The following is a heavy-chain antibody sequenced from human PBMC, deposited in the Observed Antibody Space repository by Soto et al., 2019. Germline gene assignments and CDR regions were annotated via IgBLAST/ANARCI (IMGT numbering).Heavy chain of an antibody. CDR1: GYTFISFY. CDR3: ARLATVTPPYYFDY. Sequence: ASVKVSCKASGYTFISFYVHWVRQAPGQGLEWMGVINPNGGSTAYAQKFQGRVTMTRDTSTSTVYMELRSLRSEDTAVYYCARLATVTPPYYFDYWGQGTLVTVSS. J-gene: IGHJ4*02. CDR2: INPNGGST. D-gene: IGHD4-17*01. V-gene: IGHV1-46*01.